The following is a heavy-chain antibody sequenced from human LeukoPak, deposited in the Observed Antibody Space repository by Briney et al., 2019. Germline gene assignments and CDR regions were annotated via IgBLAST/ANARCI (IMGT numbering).Heavy chain of an antibody. CDR3: VRDRVSATTGFGAFDV. V-gene: IGHV3-9*03. J-gene: IGHJ3*01. CDR2: ISWNSGLI. CDR1: GFTFDDYA. Sequence: PGGSLRLSCAASGFTFDDYAMHWVRQAPGKGLEWVSGISWNSGLIDYADSVRGRFTISRDNAKNSLYLQMNSLRVEGMALYYCVRDRVSATTGFGAFDVWGQGTMVTVSS. D-gene: IGHD1-1*01.